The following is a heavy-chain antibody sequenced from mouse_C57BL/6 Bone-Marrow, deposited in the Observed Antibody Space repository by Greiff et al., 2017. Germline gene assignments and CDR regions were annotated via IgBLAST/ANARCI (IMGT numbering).Heavy chain of an antibody. CDR2: FNPNNGGT. CDR1: GYTLTDYN. CDR3: ARALNPGAMSY. V-gene: IGHV1-18*01. Sequence: VQLQQSGPELVKSGAPVMIPCKASGYTLTDYNMDWVKQSHGKCLEWIGDFNPNNGGTIFNQMFKGKATLTVDKSSSTAYMELRSLTSEDTAVYYCARALNPGAMSYWGQGASVTVSS. J-gene: IGHJ4*01.